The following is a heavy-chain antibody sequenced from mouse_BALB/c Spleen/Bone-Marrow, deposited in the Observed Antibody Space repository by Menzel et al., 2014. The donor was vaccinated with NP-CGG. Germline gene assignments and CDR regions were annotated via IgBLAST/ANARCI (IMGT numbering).Heavy chain of an antibody. Sequence: VQLQQSGAELVKPGASVKLSCTASGFNIKDTYMHWVKQRPEQGLEWIGRIDPANGNTKYDPKFQGKATITADTSSNTAYLQLSSLTSEDTAVYYCAFYYYGSSLFAYWGQGTLGTVSA. V-gene: IGHV14-3*02. J-gene: IGHJ3*01. D-gene: IGHD1-1*01. CDR3: AFYYYGSSLFAY. CDR2: IDPANGNT. CDR1: GFNIKDTY.